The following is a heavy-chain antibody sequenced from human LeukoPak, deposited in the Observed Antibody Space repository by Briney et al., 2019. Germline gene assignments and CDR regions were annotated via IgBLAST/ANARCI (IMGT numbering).Heavy chain of an antibody. D-gene: IGHD3-22*01. J-gene: IGHJ4*02. CDR3: ARVSSGNDY. CDR1: GFTFSSYE. Sequence: GGSLRLSCAASGFTFSSYEMNWVRQAPGKGPEWVSYISNSGSILYYADSVKGRFTISRDNAKNSLYLQMNSLRAEDTAVYYCARVSSGNDYWGQGTLVTVSS. V-gene: IGHV3-48*03. CDR2: ISNSGSIL.